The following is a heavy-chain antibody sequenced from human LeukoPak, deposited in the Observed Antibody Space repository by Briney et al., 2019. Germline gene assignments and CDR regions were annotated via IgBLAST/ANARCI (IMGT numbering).Heavy chain of an antibody. Sequence: GGSLRLSCAASGFTFSSYAMSWVRQAPGKGREWVSTISGSGGSTYYADSVKGRFTISRDNSKNTLYLQMNSLRAEDTAVYYCAKVVGATTRGYFDYWGQGTLVTVSS. CDR2: ISGSGGST. J-gene: IGHJ4*02. D-gene: IGHD1-26*01. V-gene: IGHV3-23*01. CDR1: GFTFSSYA. CDR3: AKVVGATTRGYFDY.